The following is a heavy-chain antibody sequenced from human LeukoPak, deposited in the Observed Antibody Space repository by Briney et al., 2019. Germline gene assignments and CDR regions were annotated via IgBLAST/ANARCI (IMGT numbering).Heavy chain of an antibody. CDR3: AKVGGVSGNDY. J-gene: IGHJ4*02. V-gene: IGHV3-74*01. CDR1: GFTFSSYW. CDR2: INTDGSTT. Sequence: GGSLRLSCAASGFTFSSYWMHWVRQAPGKGLVWVSRINTDGSTTTYADSVKGRFTISRDNAKNTLYLQMNSLRAEDTAVYYCAKVGGVSGNDYWGQGTLVTVSS. D-gene: IGHD4-23*01.